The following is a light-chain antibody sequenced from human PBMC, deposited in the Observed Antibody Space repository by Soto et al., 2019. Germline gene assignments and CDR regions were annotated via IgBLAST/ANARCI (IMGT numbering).Light chain of an antibody. CDR3: QQSSNWFTWT. CDR2: DAS. Sequence: ELVLTQSPATLSLSPWESATLSCRASQSVSSYLAWYQQKPGQAPRLIIYDASNRATGIPARFSGSGSGTDFTPTISSLEPEDFAVYYCQQSSNWFTWTCGQGTKVDIK. J-gene: IGKJ1*01. CDR1: QSVSSY. V-gene: IGKV3-11*01.